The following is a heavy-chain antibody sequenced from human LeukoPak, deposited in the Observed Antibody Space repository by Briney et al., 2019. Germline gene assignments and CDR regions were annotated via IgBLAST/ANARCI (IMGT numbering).Heavy chain of an antibody. J-gene: IGHJ4*02. CDR1: GYTFTSYD. D-gene: IGHD3-3*01. CDR2: MNHNSGNT. V-gene: IGHV1-8*03. Sequence: ASVKVSCKASGYTFTSYDINWVRPAAGQGLEWMGWMNHNSGNTGYAQKFQGRVTITRNTSISTAYMELSSPRSEDTAVYSCARGPSWSGYSQPYYFDYWGQGTLVTVSS. CDR3: ARGPSWSGYSQPYYFDY.